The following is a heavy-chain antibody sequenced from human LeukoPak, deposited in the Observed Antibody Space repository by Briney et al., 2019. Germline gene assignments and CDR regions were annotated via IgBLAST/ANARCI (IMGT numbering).Heavy chain of an antibody. CDR1: GGSISSGDYY. CDR3: ARAFDDYGDYDY. Sequence: SETLSLTCTVSGGSISSGDYYWSWIRQPPGKGLEWIGYIYYSGSTYYNPSLKSRVTISVDTSKNQFSLKLSSVTAADTAVYYCARAFDDYGDYDYWGQGTLVTVSS. J-gene: IGHJ4*02. D-gene: IGHD4-17*01. V-gene: IGHV4-30-4*08. CDR2: IYYSGST.